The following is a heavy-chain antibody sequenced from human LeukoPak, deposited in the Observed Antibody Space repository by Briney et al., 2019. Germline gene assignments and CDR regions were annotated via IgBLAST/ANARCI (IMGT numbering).Heavy chain of an antibody. CDR1: GYTFTSFR. V-gene: IGHV5-51*01. Sequence: GESLKISCKGSGYTFTSFRIDWVRQMPGKGLEWMGTIYLDDSETTYSPSFQGQVTISADKSISTAYLQWSSLKASDTAMYYCSREGPDLAFDIWGQGTMVTVSS. J-gene: IGHJ3*02. CDR3: SREGPDLAFDI. CDR2: IYLDDSET.